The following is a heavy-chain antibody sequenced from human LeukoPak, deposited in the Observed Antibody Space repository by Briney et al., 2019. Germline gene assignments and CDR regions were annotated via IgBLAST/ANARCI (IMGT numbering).Heavy chain of an antibody. CDR2: IYYSGST. D-gene: IGHD4-23*01. CDR3: ARERGYGGTFDY. Sequence: PSETLSLTCTVSGGSISSSSYYWGWIRQPPGKGLEWIGSIYYSGSTYYNPSLKSRVTISVDTSKNHFSLKLSSVPAAATAVYYCARERGYGGTFDYWGQGTLVTVSS. J-gene: IGHJ4*02. V-gene: IGHV4-39*02. CDR1: GGSISSSSYY.